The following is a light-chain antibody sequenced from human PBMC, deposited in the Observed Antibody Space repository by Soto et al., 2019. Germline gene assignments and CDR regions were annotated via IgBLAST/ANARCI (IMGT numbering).Light chain of an antibody. CDR1: QSISSN. CDR3: LQHNSYPYT. Sequence: EIVMTQSPATLSVSPGERATLSCWASQSISSNLAWYQQKAGQAPRLLIYGASTRATGIPARFSGSGSGTEFTLTINSLQPEDFATYYCLQHNSYPYTFGQGTKLEIK. J-gene: IGKJ2*01. V-gene: IGKV3-15*01. CDR2: GAS.